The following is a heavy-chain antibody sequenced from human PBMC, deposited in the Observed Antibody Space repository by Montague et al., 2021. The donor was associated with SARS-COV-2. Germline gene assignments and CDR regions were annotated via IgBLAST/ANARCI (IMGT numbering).Heavy chain of an antibody. CDR2: IYYSGLT. J-gene: IGHJ3*02. D-gene: IGHD3-22*01. CDR1: GGSISSRGYY. Sequence: SETLSLTCTVPGGSISSRGYYWGWIRQPPGKGLEWIGSIYYSGLTYYNPSLQSRVTISVDTSKNQFSLRLNSMTAADTAVYYCAKLAPYSFNSNGHYYDAVDIWGQGTMVTVSS. CDR3: AKLAPYSFNSNGHYYDAVDI. V-gene: IGHV4-39*07.